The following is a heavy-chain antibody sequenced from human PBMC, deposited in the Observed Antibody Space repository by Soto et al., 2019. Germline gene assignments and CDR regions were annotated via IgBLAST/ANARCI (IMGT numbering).Heavy chain of an antibody. CDR2: IFYSGST. CDR1: GGSITSGGYY. V-gene: IGHV4-31*03. D-gene: IGHD2-15*01. J-gene: IGHJ5*02. CDR3: ARAPAAVSWFDP. Sequence: SETLSLTCTVSGGSITSGGYYWAWFRQHPGMGLEWIGYIFYSGSTYYNPSLKSRITISVDTSKNQFSLKLSSVTAADTAVYYCARAPAAVSWFDPWGQGTFVTVS.